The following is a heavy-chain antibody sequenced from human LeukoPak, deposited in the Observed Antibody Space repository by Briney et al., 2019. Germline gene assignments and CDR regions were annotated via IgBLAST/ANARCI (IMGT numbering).Heavy chain of an antibody. CDR3: ARDYKYAFDN. D-gene: IGHD5-24*01. CDR1: GFRFSDYS. Sequence: GGSLRLSCAASGFRFSDYSMNWVRQAPGKGLEWISYIGISSGNTNYADSVKGRFTILGDNAKNSLYLQMNSLRVEDTAVYYCARDYKYAFDNWGQGTLVTVSS. CDR2: IGISSGNT. J-gene: IGHJ4*02. V-gene: IGHV3-48*04.